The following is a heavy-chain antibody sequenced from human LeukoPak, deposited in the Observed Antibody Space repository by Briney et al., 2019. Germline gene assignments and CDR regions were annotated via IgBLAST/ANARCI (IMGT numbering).Heavy chain of an antibody. Sequence: PGGSLRLSCATSGFTFSNYGMHWVRQTPGKGLEWAAFIRYDGSNKYYADSVKGRFTISRDNSKNTLYLQMNSLRAEDTAVYYCAKNIAAADSSGYYYYYMDVWGKGTTVTVSS. CDR2: IRYDGSNK. J-gene: IGHJ6*03. D-gene: IGHD6-13*01. V-gene: IGHV3-30*02. CDR3: AKNIAAADSSGYYYYYMDV. CDR1: GFTFSNYG.